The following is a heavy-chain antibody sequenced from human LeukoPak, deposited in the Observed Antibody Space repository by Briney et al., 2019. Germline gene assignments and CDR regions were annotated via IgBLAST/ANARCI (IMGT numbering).Heavy chain of an antibody. D-gene: IGHD1-26*01. J-gene: IGHJ4*02. CDR2: ISSSGSTI. V-gene: IGHV3-11*01. CDR1: GFTFSDYY. CDR3: TRDCGSYLFNY. Sequence: GGSLRLSCAASGFTFSDYYMSWIRQAPGKGLEWVSYISSSGSTIYYADSVKGRFTISRDNAKNSLYLQMNGLRAEDTALYYCTRDCGSYLFNYWGQGTLVTVSS.